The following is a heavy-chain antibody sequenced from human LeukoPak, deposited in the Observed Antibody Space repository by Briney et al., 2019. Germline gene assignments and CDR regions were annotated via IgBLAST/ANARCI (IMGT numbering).Heavy chain of an antibody. Sequence: SDPLSLTCAVYGGSFSGYYWRWVRQPPGKGLEWLGEINHSGSTNYNPSLKSRVSISVDTSKNQFSLKLTSVSAADTAVYYCARGFSAVTTVYYVDCCGQGPLVTVSS. CDR2: INHSGST. CDR1: GGSFSGYY. J-gene: IGHJ4*02. V-gene: IGHV4-34*01. D-gene: IGHD4-17*01. CDR3: ARGFSAVTTVYYVDC.